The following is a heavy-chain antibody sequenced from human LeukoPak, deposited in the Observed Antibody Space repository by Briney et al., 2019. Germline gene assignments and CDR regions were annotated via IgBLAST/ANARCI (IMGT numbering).Heavy chain of an antibody. J-gene: IGHJ4*02. CDR1: GFTVSNNY. CDR2: ISYDGSNK. Sequence: GGSLRLSCAASGFTVSNNYMSWVRQAPGKGLEWVAVISYDGSNKYYADSVKGRFTISRDNSKNTLYLQMNSLRAEDTAVYYCAREWAAAGYYFDYWGQGTLVTVSS. CDR3: AREWAAAGYYFDY. V-gene: IGHV3-30-3*01. D-gene: IGHD6-13*01.